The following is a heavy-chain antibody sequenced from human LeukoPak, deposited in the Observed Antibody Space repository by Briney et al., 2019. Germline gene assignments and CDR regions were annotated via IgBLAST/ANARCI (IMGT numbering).Heavy chain of an antibody. Sequence: SETLSLTCTVSGGSISSYYWSWIRQPPGKGLEWIGYIYYSGSTNYNPSLKSRVTISVDTSKNQFSLKLSSVTAADTAVYYCARDGYCSGGSCLEGPTNYWGQGTLVTVSS. D-gene: IGHD2-15*01. CDR3: ARDGYCSGGSCLEGPTNY. CDR2: IYYSGST. CDR1: GGSISSYY. J-gene: IGHJ4*02. V-gene: IGHV4-59*01.